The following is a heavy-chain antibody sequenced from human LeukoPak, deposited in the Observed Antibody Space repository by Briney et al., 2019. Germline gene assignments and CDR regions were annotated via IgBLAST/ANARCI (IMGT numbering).Heavy chain of an antibody. V-gene: IGHV3-30*03. CDR1: GFTLSSYS. J-gene: IGHJ3*02. CDR3: ARARSSYGYGDAFDI. CDR2: ISYDGSSK. Sequence: GGSLRLSCAASGFTLSSYSINWVRQAPGKGLEWVAVISYDGSSKYYADSVKGRFTISRDNSKNTLYLQMNSLRAEDTAVYYCARARSSYGYGDAFDIWGQGTMVTVSS. D-gene: IGHD5-18*01.